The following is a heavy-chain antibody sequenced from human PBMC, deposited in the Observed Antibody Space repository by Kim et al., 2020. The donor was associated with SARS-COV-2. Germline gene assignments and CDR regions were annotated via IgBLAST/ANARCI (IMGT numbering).Heavy chain of an antibody. D-gene: IGHD3-3*01. CDR1: GGSISSGDYY. CDR3: ATGSGYYKASGLDY. Sequence: SETLSLTCTVSGGSISSGDYYWSWIRQPPGKGLEWIGYIYYSGSTYYNPSLKSRVTISVDTSKNQFSLKLSSVTAADTAVYSCATGSGYYKASGLDYWGQGTLVTVSS. CDR2: IYYSGST. V-gene: IGHV4-30-4*01. J-gene: IGHJ4*02.